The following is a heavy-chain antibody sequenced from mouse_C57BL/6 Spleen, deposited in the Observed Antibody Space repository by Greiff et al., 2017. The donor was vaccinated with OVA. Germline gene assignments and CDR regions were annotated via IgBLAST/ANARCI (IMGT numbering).Heavy chain of an antibody. CDR2: IHPNSGST. Sequence: QVQLQQPGAELVKPGASVKLSCTASGYTFTSYWMHWVKQRPGQGLEWIGMIHPNSGSTNYNEKFKSKATLTVDKSSSPAYMQLSSLTSEDSAVYYSAGSGSGGGAMDYWGQGTSVTVSS. CDR1: GYTFTSYW. J-gene: IGHJ4*01. V-gene: IGHV1-64*01. D-gene: IGHD1-1*02. CDR3: AGSGSGGGAMDY.